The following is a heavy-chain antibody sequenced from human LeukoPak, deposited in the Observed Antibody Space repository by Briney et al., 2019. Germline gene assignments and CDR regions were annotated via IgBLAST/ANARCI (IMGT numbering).Heavy chain of an antibody. CDR1: GFTFSSYS. J-gene: IGHJ3*02. Sequence: GRSLRLSCAASGFTFSSYSMHWVRQAPGKGLEWVAVIWYDGSNKYYADSVKGRFTISRDNSKNTLYLQMNSLRAEDTAVYYCARDRYDILTGYLPYSDAFDIWGQGTMVTVSS. D-gene: IGHD3-9*01. CDR2: IWYDGSNK. CDR3: ARDRYDILTGYLPYSDAFDI. V-gene: IGHV3-33*01.